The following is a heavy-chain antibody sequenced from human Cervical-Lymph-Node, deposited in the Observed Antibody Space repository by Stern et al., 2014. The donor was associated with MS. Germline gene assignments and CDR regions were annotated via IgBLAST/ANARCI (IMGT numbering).Heavy chain of an antibody. CDR1: GYNFTSYG. CDR3: ARGLLGSENAFDI. Sequence: VQVVESGAEVKKPGASVTGSCKASGYNFTSYGISWVRQAPGQGLEWMGGISAYKCNPNYAQKLQGRVTMTTDTSTSTAYMELRSLRSYDTAVYYCARGLLGSENAFDIWGQGTMVPVSS. CDR2: ISAYKCNP. V-gene: IGHV1-18*01. D-gene: IGHD2-15*01. J-gene: IGHJ3*02.